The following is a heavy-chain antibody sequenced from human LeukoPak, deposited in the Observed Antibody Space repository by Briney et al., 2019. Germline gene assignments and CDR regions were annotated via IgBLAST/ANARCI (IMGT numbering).Heavy chain of an antibody. CDR2: IKQDVSEK. CDR3: ARDRIGDY. CDR1: GFTFSSYA. Sequence: SGGSLRLSCAASGFTFSSYAMSWVRQASGKGLEWVANIKQDVSEKYYVDSVKGRFTISRDNAKNSLYLQMNSLRAEDTAVYYCARDRIGDYWGQGTLVTVSS. V-gene: IGHV3-7*01. J-gene: IGHJ4*02. D-gene: IGHD1-14*01.